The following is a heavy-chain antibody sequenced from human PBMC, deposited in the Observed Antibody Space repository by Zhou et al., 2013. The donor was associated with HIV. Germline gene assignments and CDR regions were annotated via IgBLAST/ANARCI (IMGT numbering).Heavy chain of an antibody. D-gene: IGHD3-10*01. V-gene: IGHV1-2*02. J-gene: IGHJ5*02. Sequence: QVQLVQSGAEVKEPGASVTVSCKASGYTFTAYYMFWVRQAPNQAPEWMGWINPKTGDTKPAQKFQGRVTMTSDTSISTIYMDLRSLKSDDTAIYYCARGLETAMVRVPRVGFDPSGPREPVVTVS. CDR2: INPKTGDT. CDR1: GYTFTAYY. CDR3: ARGLETAMVRVPRVGFDP.